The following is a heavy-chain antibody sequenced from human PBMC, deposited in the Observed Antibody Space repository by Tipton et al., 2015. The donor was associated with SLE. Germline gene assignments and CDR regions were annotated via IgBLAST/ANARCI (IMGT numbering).Heavy chain of an antibody. V-gene: IGHV4-59*11. CDR2: IYYSGST. CDR3: ARGPGADSSGYPHY. D-gene: IGHD3-22*01. Sequence: TLSLTCTVSGGSISSHYWSWIRQPPGKGLEWIGYIYYSGSTNYNPSLKSRVTISVDTSKNQFSLKLSSVTAADTAVYYCARGPGADSSGYPHYWGQGTLVTVSS. CDR1: GGSISSHY. J-gene: IGHJ4*02.